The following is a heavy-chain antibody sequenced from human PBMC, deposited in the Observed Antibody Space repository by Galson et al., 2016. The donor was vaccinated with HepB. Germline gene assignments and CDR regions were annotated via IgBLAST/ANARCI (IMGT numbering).Heavy chain of an antibody. D-gene: IGHD3-16*01. CDR2: IYWDDDK. Sequence: PALVKPTQTLTLTCTFSGFSLSTSGVGVGWIRQSPREALEWLALIYWDDDKRYSPSLKSRLTITKDTSKNQVVLIMTNMDPVDTATYYRAHSRGGETGDYYYGMDGWGQGTTVTVSS. CDR1: GFSLSTSGVG. J-gene: IGHJ6*02. CDR3: AHSRGGETGDYYYGMDG. V-gene: IGHV2-5*02.